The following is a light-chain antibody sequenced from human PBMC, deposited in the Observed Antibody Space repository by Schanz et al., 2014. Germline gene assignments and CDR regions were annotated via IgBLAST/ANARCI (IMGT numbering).Light chain of an antibody. V-gene: IGKV3-15*01. CDR2: GAS. CDR1: QSVSSSY. CDR3: QQYNHWPQT. J-gene: IGKJ1*01. Sequence: EIVLTQSPGTLSLSPGERATLSCRASQSVSSSYLAWYQQKPGQAPRLLIYGASSRATGIPARFSGSGSGTEFTLTISSLQSEDFAVYFCQQYNHWPQTFGQGTKVEIK.